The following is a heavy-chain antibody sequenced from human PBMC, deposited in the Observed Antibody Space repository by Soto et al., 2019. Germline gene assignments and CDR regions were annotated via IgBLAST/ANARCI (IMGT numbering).Heavy chain of an antibody. J-gene: IGHJ4*02. D-gene: IGHD3-3*01. CDR2: IXXSXXXX. CDR3: ARDFGHGYYLDY. Sequence: GGSLRLSCVASGFSFSNYNMNWVRQAPGKGLXWVXXIXXSXXXXXYXXSVRGRFTISRDNAESSLYLTMNSLRDDDTAVYFCARDFGHGYYLDYWGRGTLVTVSS. CDR1: GFSFSNYN. V-gene: IGHV3-48*02.